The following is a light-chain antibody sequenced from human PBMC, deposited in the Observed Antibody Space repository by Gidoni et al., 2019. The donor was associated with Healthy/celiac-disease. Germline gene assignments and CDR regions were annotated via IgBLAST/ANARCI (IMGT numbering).Light chain of an antibody. CDR2: AAS. J-gene: IGKJ3*01. V-gene: IGKV1-39*01. CDR1: QSISSY. Sequence: DIQMTQSPSSLSASVGDRVTITCRASQSISSYLNCDQQKLGKAPKLLIYAASSLQSGVPSRFSGSGSGTDFTLTISSLQPEDFATYYCQQSYSTLFTFGPXTKVDIK. CDR3: QQSYSTLFT.